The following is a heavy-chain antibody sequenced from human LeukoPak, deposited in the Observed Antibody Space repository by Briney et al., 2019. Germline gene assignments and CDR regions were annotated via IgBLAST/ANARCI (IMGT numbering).Heavy chain of an antibody. J-gene: IGHJ2*01. D-gene: IGHD5-24*01. Sequence: TGGTLRLSCAASGFTFSSSTMTWVRQAPGKGLEWVSVISGSGGTTYYADSVKGRFTVSRDNSKNTLYLQMNSLRAEDTAVYYCAKDQEMATITSNWYFDLWGRGTLVTVSS. V-gene: IGHV3-23*01. CDR3: AKDQEMATITSNWYFDL. CDR2: ISGSGGTT. CDR1: GFTFSSST.